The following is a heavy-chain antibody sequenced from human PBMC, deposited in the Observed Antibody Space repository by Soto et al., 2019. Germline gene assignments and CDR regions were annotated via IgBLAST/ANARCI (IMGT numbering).Heavy chain of an antibody. Sequence: PGGSLILSCAASGFTFDTYALNWVRQAPGKGLEWVSAIGSSGSTYYADSVKGRFTISRDTPKKTLYLQMNSLRVEDTAKYYCAKGFRSLEWYSLAPFDYWGQGALVTVS. CDR1: GFTFDTYA. V-gene: IGHV3-23*01. J-gene: IGHJ4*02. CDR2: IGSSGST. CDR3: AKGFRSLEWYSLAPFDY. D-gene: IGHD3-3*01.